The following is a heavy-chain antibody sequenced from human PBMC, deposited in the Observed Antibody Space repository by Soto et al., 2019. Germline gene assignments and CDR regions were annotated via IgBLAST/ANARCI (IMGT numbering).Heavy chain of an antibody. Sequence: ASVKVSCKASGKTFTSYDINWVRQATGDGLEWMGWINPNSGNIGYGQKFQGRVTMTRATAIRTAYMEVNRLRSDDTAVYSCARGRASGSYSLLDYWGQGTLVTVSS. CDR2: INPNSGNI. J-gene: IGHJ4*02. CDR3: ARGRASGSYSLLDY. CDR1: GKTFTSYD. D-gene: IGHD3-10*01. V-gene: IGHV1-8*01.